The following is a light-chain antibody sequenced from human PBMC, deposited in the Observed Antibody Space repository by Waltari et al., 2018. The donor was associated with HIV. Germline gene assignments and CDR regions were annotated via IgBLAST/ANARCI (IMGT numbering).Light chain of an antibody. Sequence: SVSGSPGQSITISCTGTSSDVGGYNYVSWYQQHPGKAPKLMIYHVSNRPSGVSNRFSGSKSGNTASLTISGLQAEDEADYYCTSYTSSNTLVIFGGGTKLTVL. J-gene: IGLJ2*01. CDR3: TSYTSSNTLVI. CDR1: SSDVGGYNY. V-gene: IGLV2-14*03. CDR2: HVS.